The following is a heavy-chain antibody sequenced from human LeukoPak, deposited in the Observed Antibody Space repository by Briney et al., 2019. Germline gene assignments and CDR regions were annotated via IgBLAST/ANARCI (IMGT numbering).Heavy chain of an antibody. J-gene: IGHJ3*02. CDR2: INPNSGGT. CDR3: ARGRDDILTGYSMDNAFDI. D-gene: IGHD3-9*01. V-gene: IGHV1-2*02. CDR1: GYTFTGYY. Sequence: GASVKVSCKASGYTFTGYYMHRVRQAPRQGLEWMGWINPNSGGTNYAQKFQGRVTMTRDTSISTAYMELSRLRSDDTAVYYCARGRDDILTGYSMDNAFDIWGQGTMVTVSS.